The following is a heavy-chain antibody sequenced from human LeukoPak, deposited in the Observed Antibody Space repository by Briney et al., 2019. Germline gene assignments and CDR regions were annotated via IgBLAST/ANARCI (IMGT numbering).Heavy chain of an antibody. CDR1: GFTFSSYS. Sequence: PGGSLRLSCAGSGFTFSSYSMNWVRQAPGKGLEWVSSISSSSSYIYYADSVKGRFTISRDNAKNSLYLQMNSLRAEDTAVYYCARALQLWLEVDYWGQGTLVTVSS. CDR3: ARALQLWLEVDY. CDR2: ISSSSSYI. V-gene: IGHV3-21*01. J-gene: IGHJ4*02. D-gene: IGHD5-18*01.